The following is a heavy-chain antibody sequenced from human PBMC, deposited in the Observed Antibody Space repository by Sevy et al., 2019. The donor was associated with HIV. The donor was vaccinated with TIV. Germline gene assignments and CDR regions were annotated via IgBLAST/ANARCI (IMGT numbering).Heavy chain of an antibody. CDR1: GDSVSSNSAA. D-gene: IGHD5-12*01. V-gene: IGHV6-1*01. J-gene: IGHJ4*02. Sequence: KQSQTLSLTCAISGDSVSSNSAAWNWIRQSPSRGLGWLGRTNYRSKWYNDYSVSVESRVTINPDTSKNQFSLQLNSVTPDDTAVYYCARGPRWLENWGQGTLVTVSS. CDR3: ARGPRWLEN. CDR2: TNYRSKWYN.